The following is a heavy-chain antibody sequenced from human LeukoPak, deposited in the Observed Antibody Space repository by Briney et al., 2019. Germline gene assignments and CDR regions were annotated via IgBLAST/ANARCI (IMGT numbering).Heavy chain of an antibody. CDR3: ARRPRKESSSWMGNWFDP. Sequence: ESGPTLVNPTQTLTLTCTFSGFSLSTSGVGVGWIRQPPGKALEWLALIYWDDDKRYSPSLKSRLTITKDTSKNQVVLTMTNMDPVDTATYYCARRPRKESSSWMGNWFDPWGQGTLVNVSS. D-gene: IGHD6-13*01. J-gene: IGHJ5*02. CDR1: GFSLSTSGVG. CDR2: IYWDDDK. V-gene: IGHV2-5*02.